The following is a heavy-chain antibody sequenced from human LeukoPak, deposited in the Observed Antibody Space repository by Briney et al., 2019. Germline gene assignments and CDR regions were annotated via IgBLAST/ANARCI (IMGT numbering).Heavy chain of an antibody. CDR2: ISSSSSYI. CDR1: GFTFSSYS. CDR3: ARDPRRHRGAFDI. D-gene: IGHD1-14*01. Sequence: GGPLRLSCAASGFTFSSYSMNWVRQAPGKGLEWVSSISSSSSYIYYADSVKGRFTISRDNAKNSLYLQMNSLRAEDTAVYYCARDPRRHRGAFDIWGQGTMVSVSS. V-gene: IGHV3-21*01. J-gene: IGHJ3*02.